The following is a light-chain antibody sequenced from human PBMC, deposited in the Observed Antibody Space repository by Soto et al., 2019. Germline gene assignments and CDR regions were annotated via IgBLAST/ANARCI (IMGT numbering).Light chain of an antibody. CDR1: QTINSY. V-gene: IGKV1-39*01. CDR3: QQTYNTPPT. J-gene: IGKJ2*01. CDR2: GSS. Sequence: DILMTQSPSSLSASVGDRVTITCRASQTINSYLNWYQQRPGKAPNLLIYGSSTLQSGAPSRFSGSGSGTDFTLTINNLQPEDFAFYHCQQTYNTPPTFGQGTKVEIK.